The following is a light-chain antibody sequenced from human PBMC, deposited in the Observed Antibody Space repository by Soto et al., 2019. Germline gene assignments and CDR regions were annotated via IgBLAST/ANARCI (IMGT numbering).Light chain of an antibody. CDR2: AAS. V-gene: IGKV1-6*01. CDR3: LQDYDFPYT. CDR1: QDIRVD. Sequence: IQMTQSPSSLSASVGDRVTITCRASQDIRVDVGWLQQRPGHAPNLLIYAASTLHTGVPSTFTGSGSGTDFTLTINDLQPEDVATYFCLQDYDFPYTVGQGTKVDIK. J-gene: IGKJ2*01.